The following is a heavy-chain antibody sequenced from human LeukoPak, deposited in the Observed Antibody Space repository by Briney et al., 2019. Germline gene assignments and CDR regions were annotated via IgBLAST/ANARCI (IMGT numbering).Heavy chain of an antibody. V-gene: IGHV4-4*07. CDR1: GDSISSYY. CDR3: ARDRDSSNWYTDC. J-gene: IGHJ4*02. D-gene: IGHD6-13*01. CDR2: ISISGST. Sequence: SETLSLTCTVSGDSISSYYWSWIRQPAGKGLEWIGRISISGSTNYNPSLKSRVTISVDKSKNQFSLKLTSVTAADTAVYYCARDRDSSNWYTDCWGQGTLVTVSS.